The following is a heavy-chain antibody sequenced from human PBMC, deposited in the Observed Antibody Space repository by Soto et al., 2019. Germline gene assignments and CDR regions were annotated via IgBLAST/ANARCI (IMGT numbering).Heavy chain of an antibody. J-gene: IGHJ6*02. CDR3: ARDSDVTMVRGVMYYYYGMDV. V-gene: IGHV1-3*01. D-gene: IGHD3-10*01. CDR2: INAGNGNT. Sequence: QVQLVQSGAEVKKPGASVKVSCKASGYTFTSYAMHWVRQAPGQRLEWMGWINAGNGNTKYSQKFQGRVTITRDTSASTAYLELSSLRSEDTAVYYCARDSDVTMVRGVMYYYYGMDVWGQVPTVTASS. CDR1: GYTFTSYA.